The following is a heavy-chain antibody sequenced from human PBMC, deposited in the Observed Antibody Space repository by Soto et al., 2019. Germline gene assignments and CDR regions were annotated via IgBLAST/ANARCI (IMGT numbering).Heavy chain of an antibody. CDR1: GFTFSSYA. CDR2: ISYDGSNK. V-gene: IGHV3-30-3*01. J-gene: IGHJ6*02. CDR3: ARENGDCSSTSFYPYYYHYYGMDF. D-gene: IGHD2-2*01. Sequence: GGSVRLSCAASGFTFSSYAMHWVRQAPGKGLEWVAVISYDGSNKYYADSVKGRFTISRDNSKNTLYLQMNSLRAEDTAVYYCARENGDCSSTSFYPYYYHYYGMDFRCQG.